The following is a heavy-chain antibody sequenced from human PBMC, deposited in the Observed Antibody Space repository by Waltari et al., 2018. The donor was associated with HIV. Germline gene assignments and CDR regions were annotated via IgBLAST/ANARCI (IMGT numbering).Heavy chain of an antibody. CDR3: AKRRSGSYDWFDP. CDR2: IDPSDSYT. Sequence: EVQLVQSGAEVKKPGESLRISCKGSGYSFTSYWISWVSQMPGKGLEWMGSIDPSDSYTNYSPSFQSHGPISADNSISTAYLQWGSLKASDTAMYYCAKRRSGSYDWFDPWGQGTLVTVSS. D-gene: IGHD3-10*01. J-gene: IGHJ5*02. V-gene: IGHV5-10-1*01. CDR1: GYSFTSYW.